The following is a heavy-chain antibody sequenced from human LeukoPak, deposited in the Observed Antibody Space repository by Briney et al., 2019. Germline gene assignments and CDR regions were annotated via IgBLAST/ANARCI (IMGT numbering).Heavy chain of an antibody. CDR1: GFIFSSYA. CDR3: AKAPSGYGMGTWGYFDS. Sequence: GGCLRLSCAASGFIFSSYAMTWVRHAPGKGPEWVSAITGSGGGTYYADSVKGRFTISRDNSKNTLFLQMNSLRAEDTAVYYCAKAPSGYGMGTWGYFDSWGEGILVTVSS. J-gene: IGHJ4*02. CDR2: ITGSGGGT. D-gene: IGHD3-10*01. V-gene: IGHV3-23*01.